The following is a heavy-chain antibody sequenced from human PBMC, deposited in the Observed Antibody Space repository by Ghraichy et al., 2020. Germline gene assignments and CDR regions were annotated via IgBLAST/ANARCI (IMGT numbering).Heavy chain of an antibody. J-gene: IGHJ4*02. CDR3: AKGSEEYSDYDYVWGSYRYTGDY. Sequence: LSLTCAASGFTFSSYAMSWVRQAPGKGLEWVSAISGSGGSTYYADSVKGRFTISRDNSKNTLYLQMNSLRAEDTAVYYCAKGSEEYSDYDYVWGSYRYTGDYWGQGTLVTVSS. CDR1: GFTFSSYA. CDR2: ISGSGGST. D-gene: IGHD3-16*02. V-gene: IGHV3-23*01.